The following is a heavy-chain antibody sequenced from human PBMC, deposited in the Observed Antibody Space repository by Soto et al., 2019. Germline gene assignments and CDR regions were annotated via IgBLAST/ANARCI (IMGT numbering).Heavy chain of an antibody. CDR1: GYTFTSYG. D-gene: IGHD6-19*01. CDR3: ARRHSSGWYDTFDY. J-gene: IGHJ4*02. Sequence: GASVKVSCKASGYTFTSYGISWVRQAPGQRLEWMGWINAGNGNTKYSQKFQGRVTITRDTSASTAYMELSSLRSEDTAVYYCARRHSSGWYDTFDYWGQGTLVTV. CDR2: INAGNGNT. V-gene: IGHV1-3*01.